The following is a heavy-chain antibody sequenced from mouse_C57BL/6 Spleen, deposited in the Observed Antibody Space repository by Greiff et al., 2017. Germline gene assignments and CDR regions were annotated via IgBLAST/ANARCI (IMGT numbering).Heavy chain of an antibody. CDR1: GYSITSGYY. CDR3: ARYSNYVDY. D-gene: IGHD2-5*01. J-gene: IGHJ2*01. V-gene: IGHV3-6*01. CDR2: ISYDGSN. Sequence: ESGPGLVKPSQSLSLTCSVTGYSITSGYYWNWIRQFPGNKLEWMGYISYDGSNNYNPSLKNRISITRDTSKNQFFLKLNSVTTEDTATYYCARYSNYVDYWGQGTTLTVSS.